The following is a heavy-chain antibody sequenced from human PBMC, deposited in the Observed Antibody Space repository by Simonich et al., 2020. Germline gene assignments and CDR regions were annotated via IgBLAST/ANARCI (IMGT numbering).Heavy chain of an antibody. V-gene: IGHV3-15*01. Sequence: EVQLVESGGGLVKPGGSLRLSCAASGFTFSNAWMSWVRQGPGRGLGLVGRIKSKTDGGTTAYAAPVKGRFTISRDDSKNTLYLQMNSLKTEDTAVYYCTTEGRAAAGTPWDYWGQGTLVTVSS. CDR1: GFTFSNAW. J-gene: IGHJ4*02. CDR2: IKSKTDGGTT. D-gene: IGHD6-13*01. CDR3: TTEGRAAAGTPWDY.